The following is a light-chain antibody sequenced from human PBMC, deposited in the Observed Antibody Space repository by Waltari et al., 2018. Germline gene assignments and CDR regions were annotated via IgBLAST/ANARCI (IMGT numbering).Light chain of an antibody. Sequence: QSVLTQPPSASATPGQRVTTSCSRTYSNVGAHVVTWYQQFPGAAPKLLIYRSDRRPSGVPDRFSASKSGSSASLAISGLRPEDEADYYCASWDDSLSGRWVFGGGTKLTVL. J-gene: IGLJ3*02. V-gene: IGLV1-47*01. CDR3: ASWDDSLSGRWV. CDR2: RSD. CDR1: YSNVGAHV.